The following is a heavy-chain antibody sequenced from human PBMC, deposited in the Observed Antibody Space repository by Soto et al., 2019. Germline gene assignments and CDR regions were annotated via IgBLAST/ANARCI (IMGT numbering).Heavy chain of an antibody. J-gene: IGHJ4*02. V-gene: IGHV4-61*01. CDR3: ARSEPVGGYRIDY. CDR2: IYYSGST. Sequence: SETLSLTCTVSGGSVSSGSYYWSRIRQPPGKGLEWIGYIYYSGSTNYNPSLKSRVTISVDTSKNQFSLKLSSVTAADTAVYYCARSEPVGGYRIDYWGQGTLVTVSS. D-gene: IGHD3-16*02. CDR1: GGSVSSGSYY.